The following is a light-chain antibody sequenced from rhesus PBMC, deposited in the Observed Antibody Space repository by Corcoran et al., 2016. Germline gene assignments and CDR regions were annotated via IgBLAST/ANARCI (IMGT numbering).Light chain of an antibody. CDR1: SSDIGGYNY. V-gene: IGLV2-23*01. J-gene: IGLJ1*01. CDR2: DVS. CDR3: SSYAGSNTYI. Sequence: QAALTQPPSVSGYPGQSVTISCTGTSSDIGGYNYVAWYQQHPGKAPKLMIYDVSKRPSGVSDRFSGSKSGNTASLTLSGLQAEDEADYYCSSYAGSNTYIFGAGTRLTVL.